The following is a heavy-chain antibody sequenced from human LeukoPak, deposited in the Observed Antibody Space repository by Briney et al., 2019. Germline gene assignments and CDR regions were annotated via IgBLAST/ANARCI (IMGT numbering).Heavy chain of an antibody. CDR3: ARRTSNPVGAIDY. CDR1: GGSISIRNYY. J-gene: IGHJ4*02. D-gene: IGHD1-26*01. V-gene: IGHV4-39*01. Sequence: SETLSLTCTVSGGSISIRNYYWGWIRQPPGRGLEWIGSISYSGTYYNPSLRSRLTISVDTSKDHFSLNLRSVTAADTAVYYCARRTSNPVGAIDYWGQGTLVTVSS. CDR2: ISYSGT.